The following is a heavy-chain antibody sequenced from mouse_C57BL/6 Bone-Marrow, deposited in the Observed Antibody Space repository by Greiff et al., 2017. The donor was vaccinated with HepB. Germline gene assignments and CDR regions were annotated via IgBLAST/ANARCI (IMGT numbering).Heavy chain of an antibody. D-gene: IGHD2-4*01. CDR1: GFTFSSYA. CDR3: ARALYYDYAFDY. V-gene: IGHV5-4*03. CDR2: ISDGGSYT. Sequence: EVKLEESGGGLVKPGGSLKLSCAASGFTFSSYAMSWVRQTPEKRLEWVATISDGGSYTYYPDNVKGRFTISRDNAKNNLYLQMSHLKSEDTAMYYCARALYYDYAFDYWGQGTTLTVSS. J-gene: IGHJ2*01.